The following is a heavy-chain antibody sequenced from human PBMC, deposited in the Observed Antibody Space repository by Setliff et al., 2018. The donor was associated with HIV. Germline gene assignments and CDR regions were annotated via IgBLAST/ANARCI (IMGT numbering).Heavy chain of an antibody. J-gene: IGHJ4*02. Sequence: SETLSLTCTVSGGSISSSSYYWGWIRQPPGKGLEWIGHINTSGSTKYNPSLKSRLTMSVDTSKNQFSLKLSSVTAADTAVYYCARGSKGGFFDYWGQGTLVTVSS. V-gene: IGHV4-61*05. CDR3: ARGSKGGFFDY. D-gene: IGHD3-16*01. CDR2: INTSGST. CDR1: GGSISSSSYY.